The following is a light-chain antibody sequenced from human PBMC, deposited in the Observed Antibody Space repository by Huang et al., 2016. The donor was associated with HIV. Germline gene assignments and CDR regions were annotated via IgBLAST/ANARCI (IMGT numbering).Light chain of an antibody. J-gene: IGKJ3*01. CDR1: QDINNF. CDR2: AAS. V-gene: IGKV1-8*01. Sequence: IRMTQSPSSLSASTGDRGTITCRANQDINNFLAWYQQRPGSVPKLLIYAASTLQSCVPSRFSGNGSGSDFTLTIGCLHSEDVATYYCQQYDIHPLTFGPGTRVDIK. CDR3: QQYDIHPLT.